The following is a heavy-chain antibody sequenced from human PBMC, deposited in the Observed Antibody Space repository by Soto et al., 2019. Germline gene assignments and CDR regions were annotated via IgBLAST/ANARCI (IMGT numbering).Heavy chain of an antibody. Sequence: QVQLQQWGAGLLKPSETLSLTCAVYGGSFSGYYWSWIRQPPGKGLEWIGEINHSGSTHYNPSLTSXVXTAVDTSKNQFSLKLSSVTAADTAVYYCARTSRFNYWGQGTLVTVSS. V-gene: IGHV4-34*01. D-gene: IGHD6-6*01. CDR1: GGSFSGYY. CDR2: INHSGST. J-gene: IGHJ4*02. CDR3: ARTSRFNY.